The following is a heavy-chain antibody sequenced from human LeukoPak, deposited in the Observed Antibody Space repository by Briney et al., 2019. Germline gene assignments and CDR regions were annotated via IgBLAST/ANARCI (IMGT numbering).Heavy chain of an antibody. V-gene: IGHV1-18*01. CDR2: ISSYHVNT. D-gene: IGHD2-21*01. J-gene: IGHJ4*02. Sequence: GASVKVSCKAAGYTFTSYGISWVRQAPGQGLEWMGWISSYHVNTNYAQKFQGRVTMTTDTSTSTAYMELKSLRSDDTAVYYCARVMYGDYGYFDYWGQGTLVTVSS. CDR1: GYTFTSYG. CDR3: ARVMYGDYGYFDY.